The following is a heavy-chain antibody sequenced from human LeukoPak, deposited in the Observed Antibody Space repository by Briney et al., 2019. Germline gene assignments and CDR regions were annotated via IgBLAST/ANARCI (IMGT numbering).Heavy chain of an antibody. J-gene: IGHJ4*02. CDR3: IHRTKVTSVDD. CDR2: IYGNNDQ. D-gene: IGHD2-21*02. CDR1: GFSLSTDADA. Sequence: SGPTLVKPTQTLTLTCTFSGFSLSTDADAVGWVRQPPGKAPEWLTFIYGNNDQRYSPSLNSRLTITKDTSKTQVVPTMTDMESVDTATHYCIHRTKVTSVDDWGQGTLVTVSS. V-gene: IGHV2-5*01.